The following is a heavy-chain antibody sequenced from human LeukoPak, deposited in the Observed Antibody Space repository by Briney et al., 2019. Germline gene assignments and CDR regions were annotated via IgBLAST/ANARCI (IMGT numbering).Heavy chain of an antibody. J-gene: IGHJ4*02. CDR2: INIDGRST. Sequence: GGSLRLSCAASGFTFSSYWMHWVRQAPGKGLVWVSRINIDGRSTSYGDSVTGRFTMSRDNDKNTLYLQMNRLRAEDTAVYYCVRDVWGDRDGFFDNWGQGTLVTVSS. CDR1: GFTFSSYW. D-gene: IGHD2-21*01. V-gene: IGHV3-74*01. CDR3: VRDVWGDRDGFFDN.